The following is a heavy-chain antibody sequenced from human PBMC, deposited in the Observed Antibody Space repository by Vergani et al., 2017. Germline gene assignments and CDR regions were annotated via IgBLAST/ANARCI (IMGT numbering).Heavy chain of an antibody. CDR3: ARDGGYYYDSSGYFFQGGIDY. CDR2: INHSGST. D-gene: IGHD3-22*01. V-gene: IGHV4-34*01. CDR1: GGSFSGYY. Sequence: QVQLQQWGAGLLKPSETLSLTCAVYGGSFSGYYWSWIRQPPGKGLEWIGEINHSGSTNYNPSLKSRVTISVDTSKNQFSLKLSSVTAADTAVYYCARDGGYYYDSSGYFFQGGIDYWGQGTLVTVSS. J-gene: IGHJ4*02.